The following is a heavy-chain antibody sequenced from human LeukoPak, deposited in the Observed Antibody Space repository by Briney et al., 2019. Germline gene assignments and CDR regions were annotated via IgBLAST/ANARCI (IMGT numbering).Heavy chain of an antibody. V-gene: IGHV1-2*02. J-gene: IGHJ5*02. CDR1: GYTFTDYY. CDR3: ARNAYCDSTNCYAWFDP. Sequence: ASVKVSCQASGYTFTDYYIHWLRQAPGQGLEWMGWIVPHSGGTNYAQNYQGRITMTRDTSISTAYMELSSLRSDDTAVYYCARNAYCDSTNCYAWFDPWGQGTLVTVSS. CDR2: IVPHSGGT. D-gene: IGHD2-2*01.